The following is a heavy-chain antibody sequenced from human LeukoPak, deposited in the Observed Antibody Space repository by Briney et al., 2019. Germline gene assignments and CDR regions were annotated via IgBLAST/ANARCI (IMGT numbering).Heavy chain of an antibody. CDR3: ATYYYDSSGYYFDY. Sequence: GGSLRLSCAASGFTFSSYAMSWVRQAPEKGLEWVSAISGSGGSTYYADSVKGRFTISRDNSKNTLYLQMNSLRAEDTAVYYCATYYYDSSGYYFDYWGQGTLVTVSS. CDR1: GFTFSSYA. J-gene: IGHJ4*02. D-gene: IGHD3-22*01. CDR2: ISGSGGST. V-gene: IGHV3-23*01.